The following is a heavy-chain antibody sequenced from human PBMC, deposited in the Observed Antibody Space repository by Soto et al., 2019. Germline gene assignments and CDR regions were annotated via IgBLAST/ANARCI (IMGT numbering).Heavy chain of an antibody. CDR3: ARRRFSPTCYAHAVLFDP. CDR2: IYYTGNS. D-gene: IGHD2-2*01. Sequence: SETLSLTCTLSGGSISSNTYYWGWIRQPPGKGLEWIGNIYYTGNSYYNPSLRGRVTMSVGTSKNLFSLTLNSVDAADTAVYFCARRRFSPTCYAHAVLFDPLGQGALVPGSA. V-gene: IGHV4-39*02. J-gene: IGHJ5*02. CDR1: GGSISSNTYY.